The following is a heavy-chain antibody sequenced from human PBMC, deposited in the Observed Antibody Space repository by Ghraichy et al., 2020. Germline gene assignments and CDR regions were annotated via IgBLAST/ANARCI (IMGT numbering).Heavy chain of an antibody. D-gene: IGHD3-9*01. J-gene: IGHJ4*02. CDR3: ARSYDILTGYYTKSTYFDY. Sequence: ASVKVSCKASGYTFTGYYMHWVRQAPGQGLEWMGWINPNSGGTNYAQKFQGRVTMTRDTSISTAYMELSRLRSDDTAVYYCARSYDILTGYYTKSTYFDYWGQGTLVTVSS. V-gene: IGHV1-2*02. CDR1: GYTFTGYY. CDR2: INPNSGGT.